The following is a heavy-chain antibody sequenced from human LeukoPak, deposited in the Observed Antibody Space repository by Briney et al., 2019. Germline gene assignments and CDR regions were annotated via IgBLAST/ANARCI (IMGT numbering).Heavy chain of an antibody. CDR2: IYYSGST. CDR1: GGSISSYY. J-gene: IGHJ4*02. Sequence: PSETLSLTCTVSGGSISSYYWSWIRQPPGKGLERIGYIYYSGSTNYNPSLKSRVTISVDTSKNQFSLKLSSVTAADTAVYYCASYDFWSGYHDWGQGTLVTVSS. V-gene: IGHV4-59*01. CDR3: ASYDFWSGYHD. D-gene: IGHD3-3*01.